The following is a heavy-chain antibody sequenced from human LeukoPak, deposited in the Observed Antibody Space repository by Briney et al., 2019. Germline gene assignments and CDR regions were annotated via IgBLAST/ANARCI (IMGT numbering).Heavy chain of an antibody. Sequence: PGGSLRLSCAASGFTFSTYTMSWVRQAPGKGLEWVSSISSSSVYKYYADSVKGRFTISRDNSKNTLYLQMNSLRAEDTAVYYCAKDLWGARDIDYWGQGTLVTVSS. V-gene: IGHV3-21*01. CDR1: GFTFSTYT. D-gene: IGHD1-26*01. J-gene: IGHJ4*02. CDR3: AKDLWGARDIDY. CDR2: ISSSSVYK.